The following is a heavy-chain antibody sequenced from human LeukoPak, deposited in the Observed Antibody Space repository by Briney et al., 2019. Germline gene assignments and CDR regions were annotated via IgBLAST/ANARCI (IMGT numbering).Heavy chain of an antibody. Sequence: PGGSLRLSCAASGFTFSSYSMNWVRQAPGKGLEWVSSISSSSSYIYYADSVKGRFTISRDNAKNTLYLQMNSLRAEDTAVYYCAREDLYYYYYYGMDVWGQGTTVTVSS. CDR3: AREDLYYYYYYGMDV. J-gene: IGHJ6*02. V-gene: IGHV3-21*01. CDR1: GFTFSSYS. CDR2: ISSSSSYI.